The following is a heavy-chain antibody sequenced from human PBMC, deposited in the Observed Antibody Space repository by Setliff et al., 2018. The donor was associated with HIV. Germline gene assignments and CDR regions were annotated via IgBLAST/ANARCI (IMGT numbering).Heavy chain of an antibody. CDR1: GYSLINYG. V-gene: IGHV1-18*01. CDR2: ISTFNGDT. J-gene: IGHJ3*02. D-gene: IGHD6-25*01. Sequence: ASVKVSCKASGYSLINYGINWVRQAPGQGLEWMGWISTFNGDTNFAQKFQGRVTMTTDTSASTAYMELRSLRSDDTAVYYCVTQRGSGSDPFDIWGPGTMVTVSS. CDR3: VTQRGSGSDPFDI.